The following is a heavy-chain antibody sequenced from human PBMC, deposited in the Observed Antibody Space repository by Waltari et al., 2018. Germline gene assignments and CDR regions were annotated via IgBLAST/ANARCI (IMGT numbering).Heavy chain of an antibody. CDR2: TTNRNTYI. D-gene: IGHD4-17*01. Sequence: EVQLVESGGGLVKPGGSLRLSCAASGFTISSFGMSWVRQAPGKGREWVCSTTNRNTYIYYAESVKGRVTVSIDNAKNSLYLQMNSLRADDTAVYFCARALTTPNDYWGQGTLVTVSS. CDR1: GFTISSFG. J-gene: IGHJ4*02. CDR3: ARALTTPNDY. V-gene: IGHV3-21*03.